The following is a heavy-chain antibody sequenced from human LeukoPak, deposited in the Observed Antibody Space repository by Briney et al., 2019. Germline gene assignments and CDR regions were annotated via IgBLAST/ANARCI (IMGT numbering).Heavy chain of an antibody. Sequence: GGSLRLSCAASGLTFSSYAMSWVRQAAGKGLEWVSAISGSGGSTYYADSVKGRFTISRDNSKNTLYLQMNSLRAEDTAVYYCAKSGTSLNYYYYYMDVWGKGTTVTVSS. CDR3: AKSGTSLNYYYYYMDV. CDR2: ISGSGGST. CDR1: GLTFSSYA. D-gene: IGHD6-13*01. V-gene: IGHV3-23*01. J-gene: IGHJ6*03.